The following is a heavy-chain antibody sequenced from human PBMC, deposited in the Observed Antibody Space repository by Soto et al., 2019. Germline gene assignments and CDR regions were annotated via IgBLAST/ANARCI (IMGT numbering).Heavy chain of an antibody. V-gene: IGHV4-34*01. Sequence: PSATLSLTCAVYGGSFSGYYWSWIRQPPGKGLEWIGEINHSGSTNYNPSLKSRVTISVDTSKNQFSLKLSSVTAADTAVYYCARVTGRYYYGMDVWGQGTTVT. CDR3: ARVTGRYYYGMDV. CDR2: INHSGST. J-gene: IGHJ6*02. CDR1: GGSFSGYY.